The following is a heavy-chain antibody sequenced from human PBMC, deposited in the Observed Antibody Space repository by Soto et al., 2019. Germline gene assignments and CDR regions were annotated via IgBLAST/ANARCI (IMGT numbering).Heavy chain of an antibody. Sequence: QVQLQESGPGLVRPLETLSLTCKVSGGSITSYRWSWIRQSAGKGLEWIGRSNTSGNTHYNPSLKSRVTVSIDTTQNQFFLTVTSVTAAHSAVYYCARESGDNWDDEAHWGQGTPVTVSS. CDR3: ARESGDNWDDEAH. D-gene: IGHD1-1*01. V-gene: IGHV4-4*07. J-gene: IGHJ4*02. CDR1: GGSITSYR. CDR2: SNTSGNT.